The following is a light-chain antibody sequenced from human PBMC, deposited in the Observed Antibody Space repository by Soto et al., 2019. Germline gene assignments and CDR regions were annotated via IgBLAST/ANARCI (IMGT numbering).Light chain of an antibody. CDR1: SSDVGGYNY. Sequence: QSALTQPASVSGSPGQSITISCTGTSSDVGGYNYVSWYQLHPGKAPKLMIYDVSNRPSGVSNRFSGSKSGNTASLTISGLQAEDEADYYCSSYTRSTTLFGGGTKLTVL. CDR2: DVS. J-gene: IGLJ2*01. V-gene: IGLV2-14*03. CDR3: SSYTRSTTL.